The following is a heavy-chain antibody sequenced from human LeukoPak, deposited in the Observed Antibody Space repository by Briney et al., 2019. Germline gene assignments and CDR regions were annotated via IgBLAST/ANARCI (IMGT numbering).Heavy chain of an antibody. D-gene: IGHD3-16*01. CDR3: ARGGLYYVGIFPGYYGMDV. CDR1: GGSFSGYY. V-gene: IGHV4-34*01. J-gene: IGHJ6*02. CDR2: INHSGST. Sequence: SETLSLTCAVYGGSFSGYYWSWIRQPPGKGLEWIGEINHSGSTNYNPSLKSRVTISVDTSKNQFSLKLSSVTAADTAVYYCARGGLYYVGIFPGYYGMDVWGQGTTVTVSS.